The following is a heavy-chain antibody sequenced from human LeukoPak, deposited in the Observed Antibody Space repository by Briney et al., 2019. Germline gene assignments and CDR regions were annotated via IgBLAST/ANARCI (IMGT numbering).Heavy chain of an antibody. Sequence: PGGSLRLSCAASGLTFSGYWMSWVRQAPGKGLEWVANIKPDGSDKYYVDSVKGRFTISRENAKNSLYLHMNSLRAEDTAVYYCARDRIQLWSHDYWGQGTLVTVSS. D-gene: IGHD5-18*01. CDR3: ARDRIQLWSHDY. CDR1: GLTFSGYW. V-gene: IGHV3-7*04. J-gene: IGHJ4*02. CDR2: IKPDGSDK.